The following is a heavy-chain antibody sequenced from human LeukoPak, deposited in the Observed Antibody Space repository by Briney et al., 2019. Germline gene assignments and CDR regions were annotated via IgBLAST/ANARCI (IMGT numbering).Heavy chain of an antibody. J-gene: IGHJ4*02. D-gene: IGHD3-10*02. CDR2: IYHSGST. V-gene: IGHV4-4*02. CDR3: ARDGAMVGADY. Sequence: SGTLSLTCAVSGGSISSSNWWSWVRQPPGKGLEWIGEIYHSGSTNYNPSLKSRVTISVDMSKNQFSLKLRSVTAADTAVYHCARDGAMVGADYWGQGTLVTVSS. CDR1: GGSISSSNW.